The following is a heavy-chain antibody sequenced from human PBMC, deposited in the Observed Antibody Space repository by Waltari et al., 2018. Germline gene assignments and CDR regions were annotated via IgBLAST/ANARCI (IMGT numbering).Heavy chain of an antibody. J-gene: IGHJ4*02. CDR1: GFTFSSYA. Sequence: QVQLVESGGGVVQPGRSLRLSCAASGFTFSSYAMHWVRQAPGKGLEWVAVISYDGSNTYYADSVKGRFTISRDNSKNTLYLQMNSLRAEDTAVYYCARDIVSIVVVPAAMYYWGQGTLVTVSS. D-gene: IGHD2-2*01. CDR2: ISYDGSNT. CDR3: ARDIVSIVVVPAAMYY. V-gene: IGHV3-30-3*01.